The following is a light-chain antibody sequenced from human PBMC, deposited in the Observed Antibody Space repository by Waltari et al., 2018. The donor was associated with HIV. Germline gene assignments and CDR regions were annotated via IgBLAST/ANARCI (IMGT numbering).Light chain of an antibody. CDR2: GAS. Sequence: EFVLTQSPGTLSLSAGERATLSCRASLSVRSNYVAWYRQKPGQAPRLLIFGASNRAPGTADRISGSGSGTDFTLTISRLEPEDFAVYICQQYGSSPPTFGQGTKVE. V-gene: IGKV3-20*01. CDR3: QQYGSSPPT. CDR1: LSVRSNY. J-gene: IGKJ1*01.